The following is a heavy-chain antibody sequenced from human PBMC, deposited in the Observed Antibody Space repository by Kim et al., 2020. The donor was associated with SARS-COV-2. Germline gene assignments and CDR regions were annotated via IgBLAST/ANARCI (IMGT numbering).Heavy chain of an antibody. CDR2: ISGSGSET. V-gene: IGHV3-23*01. J-gene: IGHJ3*02. Sequence: GGSLRLSCAAPEINFRTYGINWVRQAPGKGLEWISSISGSGSETDHADSVKGRFIISRDNSKNTVYLQMTTLRVDDTAIYYCTKDRLSTGYFDDAFDMWGQGIMVIVSS. CDR3: TKDRLSTGYFDDAFDM. CDR1: EINFRTYG. D-gene: IGHD1-1*01.